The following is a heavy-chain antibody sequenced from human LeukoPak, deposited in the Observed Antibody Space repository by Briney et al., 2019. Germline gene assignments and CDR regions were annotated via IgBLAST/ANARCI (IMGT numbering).Heavy chain of an antibody. CDR3: ARVSCSGGACPFGSWFDP. D-gene: IGHD2-15*01. V-gene: IGHV4-39*02. CDR2: IYYSGST. CDR1: VGSITSGSYY. J-gene: IGHJ5*02. Sequence: SETLSLTCTVSVGSITSGSYYWGWIRQPPGKGREWVGSIYYSGSTYYNPSLKSRVTISVDPSNKLFSLKLSSVTAADTAVYYCARVSCSGGACPFGSWFDPWGQGTLVTVSS.